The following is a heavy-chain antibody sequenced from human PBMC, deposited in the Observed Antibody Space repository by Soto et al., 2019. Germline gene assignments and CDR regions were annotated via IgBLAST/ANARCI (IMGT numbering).Heavy chain of an antibody. V-gene: IGHV3-23*01. CDR1: GFTFSSYA. CDR3: AKGAIAPTPKYYFDY. CDR2: ISGSGGST. D-gene: IGHD6-13*01. Sequence: GWSLRLSCAASGFTFSSYAMSWVRQAPGMGLEWVSFISGSGGSTYYADSVKGRFTISRDNSKNTLYLQMNSLRAEDRAVYYCAKGAIAPTPKYYFDYWGQGTLVTVSS. J-gene: IGHJ4*02.